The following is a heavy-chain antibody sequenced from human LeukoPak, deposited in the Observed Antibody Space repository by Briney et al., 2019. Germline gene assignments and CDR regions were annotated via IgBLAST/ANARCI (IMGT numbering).Heavy chain of an antibody. CDR2: IHPGDSDT. CDR1: GYTFTSYW. V-gene: IGHV5-51*01. D-gene: IGHD6-13*01. J-gene: IGHJ4*02. CDR3: ARWGQQLVGDY. Sequence: PGESLKISCKGSGYTFTSYWIGWVRQMPGKGLEWMGIIHPGDSDTRYSPSFQGQVTISVDKSVSAAYLQWSSLKASDTAMYYCARWGQQLVGDYWGQGTLVTVSS.